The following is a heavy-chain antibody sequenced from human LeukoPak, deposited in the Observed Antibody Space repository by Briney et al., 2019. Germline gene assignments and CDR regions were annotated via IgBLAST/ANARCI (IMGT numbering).Heavy chain of an antibody. D-gene: IGHD3-22*01. V-gene: IGHV3-74*01. CDR2: INSDCTDI. CDR3: XRVGYYDSSNYYAYFQH. Sequence: GGSLRLSCTASGFTFSSYCMHWVRQAPGKGLEWVARINSDCTDISYGESLKGRFTISRDNAKNTLYLQMNSMRVEDTAVYYCXRVGYYDSSNYYAYFQHWGQGTLVTVSS. CDR1: GFTFSSYC. J-gene: IGHJ1*01.